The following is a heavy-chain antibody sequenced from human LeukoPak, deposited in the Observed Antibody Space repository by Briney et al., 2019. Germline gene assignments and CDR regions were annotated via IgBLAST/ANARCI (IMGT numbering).Heavy chain of an antibody. D-gene: IGHD6-13*01. J-gene: IGHJ6*02. CDR2: FYYSGST. CDR1: GGSISSNY. Sequence: SETLSPTCTVSGGSISSNYWSWVRQRPGAGLEWIGDFYYSGSTSYSPSLNSRVTISLDTSKSQFSLNLTSVTAADTAVYHCARAAAGGSYYGVDVWGQGTTVTVSS. CDR3: ARAAAGGSYYGVDV. V-gene: IGHV4-59*01.